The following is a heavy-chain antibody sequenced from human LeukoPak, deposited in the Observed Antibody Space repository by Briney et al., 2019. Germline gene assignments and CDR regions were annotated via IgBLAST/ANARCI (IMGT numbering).Heavy chain of an antibody. J-gene: IGHJ4*02. D-gene: IGHD2-21*02. CDR2: IYYSGST. Sequence: VKPSETLSLTCTVSGGSISSYYWGWIRQPPGKGLEWIGYIYYSGSTNYNPSLKSRVAISVDTSKNQFSLKRSSVTAADTAVYYCAREPCGGDCYSGYFDYWGQGTLVTVSS. CDR1: GGSISSYY. V-gene: IGHV4-59*01. CDR3: AREPCGGDCYSGYFDY.